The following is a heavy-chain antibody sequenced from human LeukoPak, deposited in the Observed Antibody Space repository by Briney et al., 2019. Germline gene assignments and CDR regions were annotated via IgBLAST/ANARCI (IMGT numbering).Heavy chain of an antibody. V-gene: IGHV4-4*02. CDR1: GGSISSSNW. J-gene: IGHJ3*02. CDR2: IYHSGST. D-gene: IGHD3-22*01. Sequence: SETLSLTCTVSGGSISSSNWWSWVRQPPGKGLEWIGEIYHSGSTNYNPSLKSRVTISVDTSKNQFSLKLSSVTAADTAVYYCARARLYYYDSSGHHDAFDIWGQGTMVTVSS. CDR3: ARARLYYYDSSGHHDAFDI.